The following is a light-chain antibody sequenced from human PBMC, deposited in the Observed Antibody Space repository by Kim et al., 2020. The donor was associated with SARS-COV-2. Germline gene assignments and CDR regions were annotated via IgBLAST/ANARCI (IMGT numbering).Light chain of an antibody. CDR1: QDISNN. J-gene: IGKJ1*01. Sequence: DIQMTQSPSSLSASVGDRVTITCRASQDISNNVAWYQQKPGEVPKLLMYDASLLQSGVPSRFSGSGSGTDFTLTISSLQPEDVATYYCQKCNVPPWTFGQGTKVDIK. V-gene: IGKV1-27*01. CDR3: QKCNVPPWT. CDR2: DAS.